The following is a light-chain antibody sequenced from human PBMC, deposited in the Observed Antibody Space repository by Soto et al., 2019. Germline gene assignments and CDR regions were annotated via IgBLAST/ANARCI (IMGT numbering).Light chain of an antibody. CDR3: SSYAGSYTYV. CDR1: SSDIGGYNH. V-gene: IGLV2-11*01. Sequence: QSALTQPRSVSGSPGQSVTISCTGTSSDIGGYNHVAWYQQHPDKAPKLMIFAVSKRPSGVPDRFSGSKSGNTASLTISGLQAEDEADYYCSSYAGSYTYVFATGTKLTVL. J-gene: IGLJ1*01. CDR2: AVS.